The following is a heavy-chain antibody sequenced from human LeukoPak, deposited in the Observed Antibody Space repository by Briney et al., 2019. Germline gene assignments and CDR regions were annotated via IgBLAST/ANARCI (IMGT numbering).Heavy chain of an antibody. J-gene: IGHJ4*02. Sequence: GGSLRLSCAASGFIFGDYAMSWVRQAPGKGPEWVSAISGSGDNTYYTDAVKGRFTISRDNSKNTLYLQMNSLRAEDTAVYYCARNLWGAPRNTMVSGYWGQGTLVTVSS. CDR1: GFIFGDYA. D-gene: IGHD3-10*01. CDR2: ISGSGDNT. CDR3: ARNLWGAPRNTMVSGY. V-gene: IGHV3-23*01.